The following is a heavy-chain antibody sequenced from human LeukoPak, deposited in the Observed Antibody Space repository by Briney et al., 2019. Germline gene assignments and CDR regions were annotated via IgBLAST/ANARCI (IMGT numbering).Heavy chain of an antibody. D-gene: IGHD4-17*01. Sequence: GGSLRLSCAASGFTFSSYWMSWVRQAPGKGLEWVANIKQDGSEKYYVDSVKGRFTISRDNAKNSLYLQMNSLRAEDTAVYYCAREGLGTGAIDYGDPEGGPGDYWGQGTLVTVSS. CDR2: IKQDGSEK. J-gene: IGHJ4*02. CDR3: AREGLGTGAIDYGDPEGGPGDY. V-gene: IGHV3-7*01. CDR1: GFTFSSYW.